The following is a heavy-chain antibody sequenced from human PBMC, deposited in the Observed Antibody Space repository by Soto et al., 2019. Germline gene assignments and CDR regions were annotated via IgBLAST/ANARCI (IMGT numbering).Heavy chain of an antibody. CDR2: INGDGSHT. CDR1: GFTFIRYW. J-gene: IGHJ4*02. Sequence: WGSLRLSCATSGFTFIRYWIHFCRQGPWEWLVWVSRINGDGSHTDYAESVRGRFTISRDFAKSTVFLQMNSLRLDDTAVYYCARIGFVGEGDFWGQGIPVTVSS. V-gene: IGHV3-74*01. D-gene: IGHD3-16*01. CDR3: ARIGFVGEGDF.